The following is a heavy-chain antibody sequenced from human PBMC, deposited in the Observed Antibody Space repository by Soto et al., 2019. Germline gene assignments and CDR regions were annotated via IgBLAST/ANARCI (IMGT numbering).Heavy chain of an antibody. V-gene: IGHV4-61*01. CDR2: IYYSGST. D-gene: IGHD3-3*01. CDR1: GGSVSSGSYY. CDR3: ARGPSGYYLYYYYGMDV. Sequence: SETLSLTCTVSGGSVSSGSYYWSWIRQPPGKGLERIGYIYYSGSTNYNPSLKSRVTISVDTSKNQFSLKLSSVTAADTAVYYCARGPSGYYLYYYYGMDVWGQGTTVTVSS. J-gene: IGHJ6*02.